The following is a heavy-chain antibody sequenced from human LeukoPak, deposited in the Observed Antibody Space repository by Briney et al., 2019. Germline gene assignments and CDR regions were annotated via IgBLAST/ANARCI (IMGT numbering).Heavy chain of an antibody. CDR3: ARHPFSTPFDY. J-gene: IGHJ4*02. CDR1: GGFISDSY. CDR2: IFYSGDT. Sequence: PSETLSLTCSVSGGFISDSYWSWIRQPPGKGLEWIGYIFYSGDTNYNPSLKSRVTMSLDTSKNQFSLRLSSVTAADTAVYYCARHPFSTPFDYWGLGTLVTVSS. V-gene: IGHV4-59*08. D-gene: IGHD2/OR15-2a*01.